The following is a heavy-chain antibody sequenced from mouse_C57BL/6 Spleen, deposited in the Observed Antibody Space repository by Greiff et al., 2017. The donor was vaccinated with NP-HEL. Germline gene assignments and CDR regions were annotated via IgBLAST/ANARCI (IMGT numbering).Heavy chain of an antibody. CDR3: ASRIYYGNFDY. CDR1: GYTFTSYW. D-gene: IGHD2-1*01. V-gene: IGHV1-69*01. Sequence: VQLQQSGAELVMPGASVKLSCKASGYTFTSYWMHWVKQRPGQGLEWIGEIDPSDSYTNYNQKFKGKSTLTVDKSSSTAYMQLSSLTSEDSAVYYCASRIYYGNFDYWGQGTTLTVSS. J-gene: IGHJ2*01. CDR2: IDPSDSYT.